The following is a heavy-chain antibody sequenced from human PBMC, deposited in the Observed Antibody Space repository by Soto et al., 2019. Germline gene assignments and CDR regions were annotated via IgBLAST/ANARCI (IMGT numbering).Heavy chain of an antibody. Sequence: SETLSLTCTVSGGSISSGDYYWSWIRQHPGKGLEWIGYIYYTGTTYFNPSLQSRVTISLDTSKNQFSLKLSYVTAADTAVYYCARGIDYGRNSGWGQGTLVTVSS. CDR2: IYYTGTT. D-gene: IGHD4-17*01. J-gene: IGHJ4*02. CDR1: GGSISSGDYY. V-gene: IGHV4-31*03. CDR3: ARGIDYGRNSG.